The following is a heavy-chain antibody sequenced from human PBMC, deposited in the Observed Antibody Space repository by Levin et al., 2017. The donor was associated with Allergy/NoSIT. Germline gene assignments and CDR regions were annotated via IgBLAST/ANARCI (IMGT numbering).Heavy chain of an antibody. J-gene: IGHJ4*02. CDR2: ISSNGGST. D-gene: IGHD3-16*02. CDR1: GFTFSSYA. Sequence: GESLKISCSASGFTFSSYAMHWVRQAPGKGLEYVSAISSNGGSTYYADSVKGRFTISRDNSKNTLYLQMSSLRAEDTAVYYCVKGGERYYDYVWGSYRRIPLDYWGQGTLVTVSS. CDR3: VKGGERYYDYVWGSYRRIPLDY. V-gene: IGHV3-64D*06.